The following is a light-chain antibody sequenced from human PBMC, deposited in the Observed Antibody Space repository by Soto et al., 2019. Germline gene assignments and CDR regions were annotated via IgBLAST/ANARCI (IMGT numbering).Light chain of an antibody. CDR2: DAS. Sequence: EIVLTQSPATLSLSPGDRATLSCRASQSVSSYLAWYQQKPGQAPRLLIYDASNRATGIPARFSGSGSGTDFTLTISSLEPEDFAVYYCQQRSKWLFGGGPKVEIK. CDR1: QSVSSY. J-gene: IGKJ4*01. CDR3: QQRSKWL. V-gene: IGKV3-11*01.